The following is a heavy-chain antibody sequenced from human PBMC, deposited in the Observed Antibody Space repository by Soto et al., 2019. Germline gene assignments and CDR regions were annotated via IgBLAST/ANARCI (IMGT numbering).Heavy chain of an antibody. CDR3: ARVYCSGGSCYSIDY. CDR1: GYTFTGHH. D-gene: IGHD2-15*01. J-gene: IGHJ4*02. Sequence: ASVKVSCKASGYTFTGHHMHWVRQVPGEGLDWMGMINLRSGSTSYAQKFQGRVTMTRDTSTSTVYMELSSLRSEDTAVYYCARVYCSGGSCYSIDYWGQGTLVTVSS. V-gene: IGHV1-46*03. CDR2: INLRSGST.